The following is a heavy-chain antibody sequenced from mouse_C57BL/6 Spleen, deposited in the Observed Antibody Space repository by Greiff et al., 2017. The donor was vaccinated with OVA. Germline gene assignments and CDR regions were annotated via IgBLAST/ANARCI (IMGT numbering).Heavy chain of an antibody. J-gene: IGHJ4*01. CDR2: INPNNGGT. D-gene: IGHD2-5*01. CDR3: ARERSNLYAMDY. CDR1: GYTFTDYY. Sequence: VQLQQSGPELVKPGASVKISCKASGYTFTDYYMNWVKQSHGKSLEWIGDINPNNGGTSYNQKFKGKATLTVDKSSSTAYMELRSLTSEDSAVYYCARERSNLYAMDYWGQGTSVTVSS. V-gene: IGHV1-26*01.